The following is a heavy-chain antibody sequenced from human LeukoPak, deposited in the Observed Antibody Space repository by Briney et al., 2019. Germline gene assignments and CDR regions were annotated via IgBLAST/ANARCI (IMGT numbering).Heavy chain of an antibody. Sequence: GGSLRLSCAASGFTFSSYAMSWVRQAPGKGLEWVSAISGSGGSTYYADSVKGRFTISRDNSKNTLCLQMNSLRAEDTAVYYCARGLCGGDCYDYWGQGTLVTVSS. CDR2: ISGSGGST. CDR1: GFTFSSYA. V-gene: IGHV3-23*01. J-gene: IGHJ4*02. D-gene: IGHD2-21*01. CDR3: ARGLCGGDCYDY.